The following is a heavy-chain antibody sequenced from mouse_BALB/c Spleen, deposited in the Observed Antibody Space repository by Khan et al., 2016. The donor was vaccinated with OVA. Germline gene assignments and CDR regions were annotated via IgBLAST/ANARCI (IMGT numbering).Heavy chain of an antibody. V-gene: IGHV3-2*02. J-gene: IGHJ4*01. D-gene: IGHD2-4*01. Sequence: EVQLQESGPGLVKPSQSLSLTCTVTGYSITSDYAWNWLRQFPGNKLEWMGYISSSGSTNYNPVLNSRIFITRDTSKNQFFLQLNSVTTEDTATYYCTRDDSRYNYAMDYWGQGTSVTVSS. CDR2: ISSSGST. CDR3: TRDDSRYNYAMDY. CDR1: GYSITSDYA.